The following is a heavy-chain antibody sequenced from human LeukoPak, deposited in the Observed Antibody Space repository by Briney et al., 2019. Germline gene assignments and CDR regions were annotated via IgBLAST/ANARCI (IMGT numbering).Heavy chain of an antibody. CDR2: VYSTGTT. V-gene: IGHV4-61*02. CDR3: ASEQFYFDSGGFPS. D-gene: IGHD3-22*01. J-gene: IGHJ4*02. CDR1: GDSISSGSKY. Sequence: PSETLSLTCSVAGDSISSGSKYWNWIRQPAGKGLQWIGRVYSTGTTNYISSLKSRLTISLDTSKNQFSLNLRSVTAADTAVYYCASEQFYFDSGGFPSWGQGTLVTVSS.